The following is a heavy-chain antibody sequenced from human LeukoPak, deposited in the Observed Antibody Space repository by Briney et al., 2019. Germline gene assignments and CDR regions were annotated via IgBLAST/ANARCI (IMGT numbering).Heavy chain of an antibody. V-gene: IGHV4-39*01. CDR2: IYYSGST. J-gene: IGHJ6*03. CDR1: GGSISSSSYY. CDR3: ARHRANSYYYYYMDV. Sequence: SETLSLTCTVSGGSISSSSYYWGWIRQPPGKGLEWIGSIYYSGSTYYNPSLKSRVTISVDTSKNQFSLKLSSVTAADTAAYYCARHRANSYYYYYMDVWGKGTTVTVSS.